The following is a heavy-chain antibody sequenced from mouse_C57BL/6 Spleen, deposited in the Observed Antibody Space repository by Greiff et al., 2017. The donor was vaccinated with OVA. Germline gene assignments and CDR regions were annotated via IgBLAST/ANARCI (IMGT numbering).Heavy chain of an antibody. V-gene: IGHV5-17*01. J-gene: IGHJ3*01. CDR3: ARPEYYGSSSGFAY. CDR1: GFTFSDYG. CDR2: ISSGSSTI. Sequence: EVHLVESGGGLVKPGGSLKLSCAASGFTFSDYGMHWVRQAPEKGLEWVAYISSGSSTIYYADTVKGRFTISRDNAKNTLFLQMTSLRSEDTAMYYCARPEYYGSSSGFAYWGQGTLVTVSA. D-gene: IGHD1-1*01.